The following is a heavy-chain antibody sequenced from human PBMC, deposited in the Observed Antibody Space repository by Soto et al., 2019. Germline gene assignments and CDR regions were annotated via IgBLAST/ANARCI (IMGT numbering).Heavy chain of an antibody. CDR1: GYTFTSNG. CDR2: ISANSGNT. J-gene: IGHJ4*02. Sequence: QVQLVQSGAEVKKPGASVKVSCKASGYTFTSNGISWVRQAPGQGLEWMGWISANSGNTNHAETLQGRATTTTETSTTTAYMELRSLRSDDTAVYYCARDRNHGLDNWGQGTLVTVSS. V-gene: IGHV1-18*01. CDR3: ARDRNHGLDN. D-gene: IGHD1-1*01.